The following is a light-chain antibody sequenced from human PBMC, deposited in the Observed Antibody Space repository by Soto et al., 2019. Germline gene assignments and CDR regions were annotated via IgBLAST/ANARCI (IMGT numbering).Light chain of an antibody. J-gene: IGKJ1*01. V-gene: IGKV3-20*01. Sequence: EVVLTQSPGTLSLSPGERATLSCRASQSLYNNYLAWYQQRPDQAPRVLIYAASSRATGIPDRFSGRGSGTDFTLTISRLEPEDFAVYYCHQYGTGPWTLGQGTKVEIK. CDR2: AAS. CDR3: HQYGTGPWT. CDR1: QSLYNNY.